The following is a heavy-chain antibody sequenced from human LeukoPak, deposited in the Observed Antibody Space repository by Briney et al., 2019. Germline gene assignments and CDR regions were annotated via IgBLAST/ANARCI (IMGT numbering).Heavy chain of an antibody. D-gene: IGHD7-27*01. Sequence: PGGSLRLSCAASGFTFSSYWMSWVRQAPGKGLEWVSTITTSDGNTYYADSVKGRFTVSRDNSKNTLFLQINSLRAEDTAVYYCAKDGGLWVSAHWGDSWGRGTLVTVSS. J-gene: IGHJ4*02. V-gene: IGHV3-23*01. CDR2: ITTSDGNT. CDR1: GFTFSSYW. CDR3: AKDGGLWVSAHWGDS.